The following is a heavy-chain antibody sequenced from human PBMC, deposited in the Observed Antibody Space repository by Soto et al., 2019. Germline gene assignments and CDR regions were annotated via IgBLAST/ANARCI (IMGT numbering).Heavy chain of an antibody. CDR3: TRVVHWGSLGN. Sequence: SETLSLTCTVSGGSLINYYWTWIRLTPGKGLEWIGYIYHDGTTNYSPSLRSRLTMSIDTSKNQISLNLTSVTAADTAVYYCTRVVHWGSLGNRGQGTLVTVSS. D-gene: IGHD7-27*01. J-gene: IGHJ4*02. V-gene: IGHV4-59*01. CDR2: IYHDGTT. CDR1: GGSLINYY.